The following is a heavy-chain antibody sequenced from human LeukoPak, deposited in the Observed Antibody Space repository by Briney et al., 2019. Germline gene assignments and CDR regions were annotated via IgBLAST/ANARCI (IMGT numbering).Heavy chain of an antibody. V-gene: IGHV4-4*07. D-gene: IGHD1-26*01. CDR2: IYTSGST. CDR1: GGSISSYY. Sequence: PSETLSLTCTVSGGSISSYYWSWIRQPAGKGLEWIGRIYTSGSTNYNPSLKSRVTMSVDTSKNQFTLKLSSVTAADTAVYYCARAYSGSRTGAFDIWGQGTMVTVSS. CDR3: ARAYSGSRTGAFDI. J-gene: IGHJ3*02.